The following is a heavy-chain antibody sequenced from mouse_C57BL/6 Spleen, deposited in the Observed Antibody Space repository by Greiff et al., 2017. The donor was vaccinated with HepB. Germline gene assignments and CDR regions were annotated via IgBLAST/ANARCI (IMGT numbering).Heavy chain of an antibody. Sequence: QVQLKQPGAELVKPGASVKLSCKASGYTFTSYWMHWVKQRPGQGLEWIGMIHPNSGSTNYNEKFKSKATLTVDKSSSTAYMQLSSLTSEDSAVYYCAREAAQAPAWFAYWGQGTLVTVSA. D-gene: IGHD3-2*02. J-gene: IGHJ3*01. CDR2: IHPNSGST. CDR1: GYTFTSYW. CDR3: AREAAQAPAWFAY. V-gene: IGHV1-64*01.